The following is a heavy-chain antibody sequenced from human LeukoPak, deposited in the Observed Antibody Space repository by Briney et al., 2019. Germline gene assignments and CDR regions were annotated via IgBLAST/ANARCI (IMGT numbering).Heavy chain of an antibody. J-gene: IGHJ4*02. V-gene: IGHV4-34*01. CDR3: AREGYYDSSGYYYGHFDY. CDR2: INHSGST. D-gene: IGHD3-22*01. Sequence: SETLSLTCAVYGGSFSGYYWSWIRQPPGKGLEWIGEINHSGSTNYNPSLKSRVTISVDTSKNQFSPKLSSVTAADTAVYYCAREGYYDSSGYYYGHFDYWGQGTLVTVSS. CDR1: GGSFSGYY.